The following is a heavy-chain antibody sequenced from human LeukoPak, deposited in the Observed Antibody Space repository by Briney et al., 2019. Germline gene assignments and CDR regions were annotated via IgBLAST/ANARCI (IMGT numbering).Heavy chain of an antibody. CDR2: IKQDGSEK. J-gene: IGHJ4*02. V-gene: IGHV3-7*03. Sequence: GGSLRLPCVASGFSFNNCRMTWVRQAPGKGLEWVANIKQDGSEKQYVDSVKGRFAISRDNAKKSLYLQINTLRAEDTAVYYCVRGPHIAATSYWGQGTLVTVSS. CDR3: VRGPHIAATSY. D-gene: IGHD6-25*01. CDR1: GFSFNNCR.